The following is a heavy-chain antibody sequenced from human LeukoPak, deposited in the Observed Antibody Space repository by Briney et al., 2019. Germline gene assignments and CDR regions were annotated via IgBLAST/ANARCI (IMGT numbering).Heavy chain of an antibody. Sequence: SETLSLTCTVSGGSISTSSYYWGWIRQPPGKGLEWIGSMYYGGSTFYNPSLKSRVTISVDTSKNQFSLKLRSVTAADTAMYYCASRPHCTGVSCYLFDYWGQGTLVTVSS. J-gene: IGHJ4*02. V-gene: IGHV4-39*07. CDR1: GGSISTSSYY. D-gene: IGHD2-15*01. CDR3: ASRPHCTGVSCYLFDY. CDR2: MYYGGST.